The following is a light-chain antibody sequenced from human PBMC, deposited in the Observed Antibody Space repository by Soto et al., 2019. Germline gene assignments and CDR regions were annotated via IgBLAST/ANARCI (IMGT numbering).Light chain of an antibody. CDR3: SSYTSSSTRV. V-gene: IGLV2-14*01. Sequence: QSALTQPASVSGSPGQSITISCTGTSSDVGGYNYVSWYQQNPGKALKLMIYDVNNRPSGVSYRFSGSKSGKTASLTISGLQAEDEADYYCSSYTSSSTRVFGTGTKLTVL. CDR2: DVN. J-gene: IGLJ1*01. CDR1: SSDVGGYNY.